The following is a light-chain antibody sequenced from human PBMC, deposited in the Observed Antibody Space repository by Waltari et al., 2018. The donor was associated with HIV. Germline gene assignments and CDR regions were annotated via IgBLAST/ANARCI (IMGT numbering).Light chain of an antibody. J-gene: IGLJ3*02. V-gene: IGLV1-44*01. CDR3: AARDDSLNAWV. CDR2: SNN. CDR1: NSNVGSNP. Sequence: SVLTQPPSASGTPGRRVTISCSGNNSNVGSNPVNWYRQVPGTAPKLLMFSNNQRPSGVPDRFSGSKSGTSASLAIRGLKSEDEADYYCAARDDSLNAWVFGGGTKVTVL.